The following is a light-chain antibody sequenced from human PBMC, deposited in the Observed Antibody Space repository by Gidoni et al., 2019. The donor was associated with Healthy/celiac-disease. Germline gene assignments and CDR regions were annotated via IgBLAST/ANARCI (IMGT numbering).Light chain of an antibody. CDR1: QSISSW. J-gene: IGKJ1*01. Sequence: DIQMTQSPYTLSASVGDRVTITCRASQSISSWFAWYQQKPRKAPKLLLYMASSLESGVPSRFSGSGSGTEFTLTIISLQPYDFATYYCQQYNSYPWTFGQGTKVEIK. CDR3: QQYNSYPWT. V-gene: IGKV1-5*03. CDR2: MAS.